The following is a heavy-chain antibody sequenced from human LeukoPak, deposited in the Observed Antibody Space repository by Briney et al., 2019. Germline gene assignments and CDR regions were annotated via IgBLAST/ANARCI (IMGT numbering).Heavy chain of an antibody. Sequence: PGGSLRLSCAASGFTVSSHYLNWVRQAPGKGLEWVSANTYYADSVKGRFTISRDNSKNTLYLQMNSLRAEDTAVYYCANQRGRYCSGGSCNKDYWGQGTLVTVSS. CDR1: GFTVSSHY. CDR3: ANQRGRYCSGGSCNKDY. V-gene: IGHV3-53*01. CDR2: NT. J-gene: IGHJ4*02. D-gene: IGHD2-15*01.